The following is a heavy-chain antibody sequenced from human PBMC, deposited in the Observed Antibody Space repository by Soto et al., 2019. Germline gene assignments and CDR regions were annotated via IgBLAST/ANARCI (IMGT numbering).Heavy chain of an antibody. CDR2: IWYDGSNK. CDR3: VAAAGTYYYYYGMDV. CDR1: GFTFSSYG. Sequence: GGSLRLSCAASGFTFSSYGMHWVRQAPGKGLEWVAVIWYDGSNKYYADSVKGRFTISRDNSKNTLYLQMNSLRAEDTAVYYCVAAAGTYYYYYGMDVWGQGTLVTVSS. V-gene: IGHV3-33*01. J-gene: IGHJ6*02. D-gene: IGHD6-13*01.